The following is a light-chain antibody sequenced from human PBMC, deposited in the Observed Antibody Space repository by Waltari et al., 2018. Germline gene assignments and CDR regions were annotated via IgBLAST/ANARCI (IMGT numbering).Light chain of an antibody. Sequence: QSVLTQPPSVSGAPGQRITISSTGTSSNIGAGYDVHWYLQLPRTAPKLLILGNNNRPSGVPDRFSASKSDTSASLAITGLQAEDEADYYCQSYDSSLSGVLFGGGTKLTVL. CDR2: GNN. CDR1: SSNIGAGYD. V-gene: IGLV1-40*01. CDR3: QSYDSSLSGVL. J-gene: IGLJ2*01.